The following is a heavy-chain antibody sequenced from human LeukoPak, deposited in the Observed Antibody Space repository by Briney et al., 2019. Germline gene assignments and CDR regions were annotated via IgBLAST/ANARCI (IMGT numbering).Heavy chain of an antibody. V-gene: IGHV1-46*01. Sequence: ASVKVSCKASGYTFTSYYMHWVRQAPGQGLEWMGVINPSDGSTSYAQKFQGRVTITRDTSTSTVYMELSSLRSEDTAVHYCARGGELLWFGELLANYYYYGMDVWGQGTTVTVSS. CDR1: GYTFTSYY. CDR2: INPSDGST. J-gene: IGHJ6*02. CDR3: ARGGELLWFGELLANYYYYGMDV. D-gene: IGHD3-10*01.